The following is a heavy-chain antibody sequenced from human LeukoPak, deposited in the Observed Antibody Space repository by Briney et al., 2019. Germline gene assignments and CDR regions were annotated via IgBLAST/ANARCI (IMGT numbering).Heavy chain of an antibody. Sequence: GGSLRLSCAASGFTFSSYAMSWVRQAPGKGLEWVSAISGSGGSTYYADSVKGRFTISRDNSKNTLYLQMNSLRAEDTAVYYCATDRTIAVAGPYFDYWGQGTLVTVSS. D-gene: IGHD6-19*01. J-gene: IGHJ4*02. V-gene: IGHV3-23*01. CDR2: ISGSGGST. CDR3: ATDRTIAVAGPYFDY. CDR1: GFTFSSYA.